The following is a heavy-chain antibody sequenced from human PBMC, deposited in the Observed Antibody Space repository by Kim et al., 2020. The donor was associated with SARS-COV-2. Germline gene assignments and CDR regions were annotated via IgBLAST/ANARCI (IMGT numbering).Heavy chain of an antibody. CDR3: AREFSSGWYDY. D-gene: IGHD6-19*01. J-gene: IGHJ4*02. Sequence: IYYADSVKGRFTISRDNAKNSLYLQMNSLRAEDTAVYYCAREFSSGWYDYWGQGTLVTVSS. CDR2: I. V-gene: IGHV3-11*04.